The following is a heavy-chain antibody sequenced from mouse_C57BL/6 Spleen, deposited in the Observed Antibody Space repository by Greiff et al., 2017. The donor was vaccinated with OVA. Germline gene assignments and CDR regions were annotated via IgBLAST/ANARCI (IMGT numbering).Heavy chain of an antibody. J-gene: IGHJ4*01. D-gene: IGHD2-3*01. CDR2: ISSGSSTI. CDR1: GFTFSDYG. Sequence: EVQLVESGGGLVKPGGSLKLSCAASGFTFSDYGMHWVRQAPEKGLEWVAYISSGSSTIYYADTVKGRFTISRDNAKNTLFLQMTSLRSEDTAMYYCARISDGYYESYAMDYWGQGTSVTVSS. CDR3: ARISDGYYESYAMDY. V-gene: IGHV5-17*01.